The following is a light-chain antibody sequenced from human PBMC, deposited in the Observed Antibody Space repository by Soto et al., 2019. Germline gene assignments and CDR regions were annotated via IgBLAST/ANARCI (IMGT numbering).Light chain of an antibody. V-gene: IGLV2-14*01. CDR1: SSDVGGYNY. Sequence: QSVLTQPASVSGSPGQSITISCTGTSSDVGGYNYVSWYQQHPGKAPKLMIYEVSNRPSGVSNRFSGSKSGNTASLTISGLQAEDEADYYCSSYTSRGTRVFGTGTKVIV. J-gene: IGLJ1*01. CDR2: EVS. CDR3: SSYTSRGTRV.